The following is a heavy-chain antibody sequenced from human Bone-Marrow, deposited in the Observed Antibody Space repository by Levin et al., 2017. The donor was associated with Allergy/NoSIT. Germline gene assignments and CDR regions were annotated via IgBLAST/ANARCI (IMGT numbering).Heavy chain of an antibody. CDR1: GVTFSTYA. CDR2: IGGSGVRT. D-gene: IGHD6-13*01. V-gene: IGHV3-23*01. Sequence: GGSLRLSCAASGVTFSTYAMSWVRQAPGRGLEWVSGIGGSGVRTYYSDSVKGRFTISRDNSRDTLYLQMNRVRAEDTAIYYCAKDLHSSSIWGQGTLVTVSS. J-gene: IGHJ4*02. CDR3: AKDLHSSSI.